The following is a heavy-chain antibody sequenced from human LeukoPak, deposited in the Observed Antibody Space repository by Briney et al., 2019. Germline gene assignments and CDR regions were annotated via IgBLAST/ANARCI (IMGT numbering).Heavy chain of an antibody. CDR2: ISSSSSTI. J-gene: IGHJ4*02. Sequence: GGSLRLSCAASGFTFSSYSMNWVRQAPGKGLEWVSYISSSSSTIYYADSVKGRFTISRDNAKNSLYLQMNSLRAENTAVYYCARATYYYGSGSYFVGDYWGQGTLVTVSS. D-gene: IGHD3-10*01. CDR3: ARATYYYGSGSYFVGDY. V-gene: IGHV3-48*01. CDR1: GFTFSSYS.